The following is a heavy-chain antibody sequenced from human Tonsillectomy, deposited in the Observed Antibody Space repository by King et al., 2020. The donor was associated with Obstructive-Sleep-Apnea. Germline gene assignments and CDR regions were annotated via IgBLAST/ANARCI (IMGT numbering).Heavy chain of an antibody. CDR3: ARDMSAYDSTSPAY. Sequence: QLVQSGAEVKKPGASVKVSCKASGYTFTGYYIHWVRQAPGQGLEWMGWISPNSGATNYAQKFQDRVTMTRDTSINTAYMDLSRLRSDDTAIYYCARDMSAYDSTSPAYWGQGTLVTVSS. J-gene: IGHJ4*02. D-gene: IGHD3-10*01. CDR1: GYTFTGYY. V-gene: IGHV1-2*02. CDR2: ISPNSGAT.